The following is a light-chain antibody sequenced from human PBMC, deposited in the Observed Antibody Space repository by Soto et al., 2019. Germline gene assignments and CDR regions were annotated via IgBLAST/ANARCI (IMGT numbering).Light chain of an antibody. CDR2: TAS. J-gene: IGKJ2*01. V-gene: IGKV1-39*01. CDR1: QSISSY. CDR3: QQSYRTPYT. Sequence: DIQMTQSPSSLSASVGDRVTITCRASQSISSYLNWYQLKPGKVPKLLIYTASSLQSGVPSRFSGSGSGTDFTLTISSLQPEDFATYYCQQSYRTPYTFGQGTKLEIK.